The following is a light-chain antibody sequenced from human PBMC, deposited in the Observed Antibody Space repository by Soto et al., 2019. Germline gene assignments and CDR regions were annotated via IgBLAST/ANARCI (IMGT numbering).Light chain of an antibody. CDR2: WAS. V-gene: IGKV4-1*01. CDR1: QSVLYSSNNENY. Sequence: DIVMTQSPDSLAVSLGEKATINCKSSQSVLYSSNNENYLAWYQQKPGQSPKLLIYWASTRDSGVPDRFSGSGSGTDFTLTISSLQAEDVAVYYCQQHGSSPWTFGQGTKVDIK. J-gene: IGKJ1*01. CDR3: QQHGSSPWT.